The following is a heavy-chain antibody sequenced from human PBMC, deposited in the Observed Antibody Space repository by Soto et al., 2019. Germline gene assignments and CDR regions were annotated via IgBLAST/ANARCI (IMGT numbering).Heavy chain of an antibody. J-gene: IGHJ4*02. CDR3: ARQYYDYVWGSYPYFEY. CDR1: GFTFSSYG. D-gene: IGHD3-16*02. CDR2: IWYDGSNK. Sequence: PGGSLRLSCAASGFTFSSYGMHWVRQAPGKGLEWVAVIWYDGSNKYYADSVKGRFTISRDNSKNTLYLQMNSLRAEDTAVYYCARQYYDYVWGSYPYFEYWGQGTLVTVSS. V-gene: IGHV3-33*01.